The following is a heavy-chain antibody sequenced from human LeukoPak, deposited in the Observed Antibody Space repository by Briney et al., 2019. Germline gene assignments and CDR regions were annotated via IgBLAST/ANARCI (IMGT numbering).Heavy chain of an antibody. D-gene: IGHD3-9*01. CDR3: AKYYAMTAYDILTGYYEGEGYFDY. CDR2: ISGSGGST. Sequence: GGSLRLSCAASGFTFSSYAMSWVCQAPGKILDWLSAISGSGGSTYYADSVKGRFTISRDNSKNTLYLQMNSLRAEDTAVYYCAKYYAMTAYDILTGYYEGEGYFDYWGQGTLVTVSS. J-gene: IGHJ4*02. V-gene: IGHV3-23*01. CDR1: GFTFSSYA.